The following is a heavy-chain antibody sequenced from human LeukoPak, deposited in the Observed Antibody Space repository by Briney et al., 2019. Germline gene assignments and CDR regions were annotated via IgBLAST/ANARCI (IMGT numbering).Heavy chain of an antibody. D-gene: IGHD3-10*01. CDR3: ARGRAVYYYGSGHRDYYYYMDV. CDR2: MNPNSGNI. J-gene: IGHJ6*03. CDR1: GYTFTSYD. Sequence: ASVKVSCKASGYTFTSYDINWVRQATGQGLEWMGWMNPNSGNIGYAQKFQGRVTMTRNTSISTAYMELSSLRSEDTAVYYCARGRAVYYYGSGHRDYYYYMDVWGKGTTVTISS. V-gene: IGHV1-8*02.